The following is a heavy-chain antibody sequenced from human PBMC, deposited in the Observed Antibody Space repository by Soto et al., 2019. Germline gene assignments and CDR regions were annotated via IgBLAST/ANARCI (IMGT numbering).Heavy chain of an antibody. CDR2: MFYSGLT. J-gene: IGHJ6*02. Sequence: SETLSLTCSVSGYSVTSSDYYWAWIRQPPGKGLEWIGSMFYSGLTYYNPSLKSRVTLSVDTSKNQFSVRLNSVTAADTAVYYCAPLSVSLSGPYGIHVQGQGSKVTVSS. V-gene: IGHV4-39*01. D-gene: IGHD2-15*01. CDR1: GYSVTSSDYY. CDR3: APLSVSLSGPYGIHV.